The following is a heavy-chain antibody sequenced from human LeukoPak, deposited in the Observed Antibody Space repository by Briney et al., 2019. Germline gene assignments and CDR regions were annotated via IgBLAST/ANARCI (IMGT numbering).Heavy chain of an antibody. D-gene: IGHD3-22*01. CDR2: IYYSGST. J-gene: IGHJ4*02. CDR1: GGSISSSSYY. CDR3: ARSRYYYDSSGYYS. Sequence: SETLSLTCTVSGGSISSSSYYWGWIRQPPGKGLEWIGYIYYSGSTYYNPSLKSRVTISVDTSKNQFSLKLSSVTAADTAVYYCARSRYYYDSSGYYSWGQGTLVTVSS. V-gene: IGHV4-39*07.